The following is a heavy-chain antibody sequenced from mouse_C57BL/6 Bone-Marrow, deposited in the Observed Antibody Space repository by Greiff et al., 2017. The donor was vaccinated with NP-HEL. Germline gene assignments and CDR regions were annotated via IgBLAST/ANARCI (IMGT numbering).Heavy chain of an antibody. J-gene: IGHJ3*01. CDR2: ISSGSSTI. V-gene: IGHV5-17*01. Sequence: EVKLVESGGGLVKPGGSLKLSCAASGFTFSDYGMHWVRQAPEKGLEWVAYISSGSSTIYYADTVKGRFTISRDNAKNTLFLQMTSLRSEDTAMYYCAREELYYSNSWFAYWGQGTLVTVSA. D-gene: IGHD2-5*01. CDR3: AREELYYSNSWFAY. CDR1: GFTFSDYG.